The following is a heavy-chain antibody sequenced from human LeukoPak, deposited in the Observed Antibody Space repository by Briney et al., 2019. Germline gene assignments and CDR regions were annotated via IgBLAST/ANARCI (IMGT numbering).Heavy chain of an antibody. Sequence: SETLSLTCTVSGASISSYYWSWIRQPPGRGLGWVGYIYYSGSANYNPSLKSRVTISVDTSKNRFSLKLRSVTAADTAVYYCARTTTVRGTYYMDVWGKGTTVTVSS. CDR3: ARTTTVRGTYYMDV. D-gene: IGHD3-10*01. V-gene: IGHV4-59*01. CDR2: IYYSGSA. CDR1: GASISSYY. J-gene: IGHJ6*03.